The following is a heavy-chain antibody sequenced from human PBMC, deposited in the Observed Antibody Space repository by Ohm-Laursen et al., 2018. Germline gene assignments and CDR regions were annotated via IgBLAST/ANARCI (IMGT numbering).Heavy chain of an antibody. V-gene: IGHV4-34*01. CDR1: GGSFSDYY. CDR2: INHSGNT. CDR3: ARQDSGDYYFDY. D-gene: IGHD4-17*01. J-gene: IGHJ4*02. Sequence: SDTLSLTCAVYGGSFSDYYWSWIRQPPGKGLEWIGEINHSGNTKYNPSLKSRVTISVDTSKNQFSLRLTSVTAADTAVYYCARQDSGDYYFDYWGQGTLVTVSS.